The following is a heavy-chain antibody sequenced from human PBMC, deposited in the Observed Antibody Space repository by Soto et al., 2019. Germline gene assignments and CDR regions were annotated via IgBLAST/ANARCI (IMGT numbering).Heavy chain of an antibody. J-gene: IGHJ4*02. CDR1: GGSFSGYY. CDR3: SSSWIYQRYYFDY. CDR2: INHSGST. D-gene: IGHD5-12*01. Sequence: NPSETLSLTCAVYGGSFSGYYWSWIRQPPGKGLEWIGEINHSGSTNYNPSLKRRVTISVDTSKNQFSLKLSSVTAADTAVYYCSSSWIYQRYYFDYWGQGTLVTVSS. V-gene: IGHV4-34*01.